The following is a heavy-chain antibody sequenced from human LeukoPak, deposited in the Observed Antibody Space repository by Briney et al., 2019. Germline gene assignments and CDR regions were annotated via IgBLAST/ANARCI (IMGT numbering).Heavy chain of an antibody. CDR3: ASPVGKKSGSPFDY. J-gene: IGHJ4*02. CDR1: GGSISSYY. V-gene: IGHV4-59*01. D-gene: IGHD1-26*01. CDR2: IYYSGST. Sequence: SETLSLTCTVSGGSISSYYWSWIRQPPGKGLEWIGYIYYSGSTNYNPSLKSRVTISVDTSKNQFSLKLSSVTAADTAVYYCASPVGKKSGSPFDYWGQGTLVTVSS.